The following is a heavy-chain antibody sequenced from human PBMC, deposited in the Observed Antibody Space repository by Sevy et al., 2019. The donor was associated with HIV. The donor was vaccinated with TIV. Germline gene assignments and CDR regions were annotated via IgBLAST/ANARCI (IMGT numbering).Heavy chain of an antibody. CDR1: GGSISSSDYY. Sequence: SEILSLTCTVSGGSISSSDYYWGWICQPPGKGLEWIGIIYYSGNSYYNPSLKSRVTISVDTSKNQFSLNLSSVTAADTAVYYCNGGASSGWYEDYWGQGTLVTVSS. CDR3: NGGASSGWYEDY. D-gene: IGHD6-19*01. V-gene: IGHV4-39*01. J-gene: IGHJ4*02. CDR2: IYYSGNS.